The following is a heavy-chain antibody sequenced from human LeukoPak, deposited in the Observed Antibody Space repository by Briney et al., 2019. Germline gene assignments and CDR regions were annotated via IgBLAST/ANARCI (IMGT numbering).Heavy chain of an antibody. CDR1: GGSISNYY. V-gene: IGHV4-4*07. CDR3: ATGPLLYCRGGSCRGYYYGMDV. Sequence: SETLSLTCTVSGGSISNYYWSWIRQPAGKGLEWIGRIFSSGRTSYNPSLKSRFTMSVDTSKNQFSLKLSSVTAADTAVYYCATGPLLYCRGGSCRGYYYGMDVWGQGTTVTVSS. CDR2: IFSSGRT. D-gene: IGHD2-15*01. J-gene: IGHJ6*02.